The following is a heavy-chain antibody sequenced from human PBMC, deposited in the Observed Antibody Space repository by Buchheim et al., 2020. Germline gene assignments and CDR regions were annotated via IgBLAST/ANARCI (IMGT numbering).Heavy chain of an antibody. CDR3: AKTLRGSYYYDATGYSSES. J-gene: IGHJ5*02. CDR1: GFTFPSYA. V-gene: IGHV3-23*04. D-gene: IGHD3-22*01. Sequence: EVRLVESGGHFVQPGGSLRLSCAASGFTFPSYAMIWVRQAPGKGLEWVSAIVGSGSTTSYADSVRGRFNISRDNSKDTLYLQMNSLRVEDTARYFCAKTLRGSYYYDATGYSSESWGQGTL. CDR2: IVGSGSTT.